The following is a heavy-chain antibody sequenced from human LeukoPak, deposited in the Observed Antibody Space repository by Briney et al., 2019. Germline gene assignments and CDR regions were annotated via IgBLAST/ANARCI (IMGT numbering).Heavy chain of an antibody. Sequence: PSETLSLTCTVSGGSISSYYWSWIRQPPGKGLEWIGYIYYSGSTNYNPSLKSRVTISVDTSKNQFTLKLSSVTAADTAVYYCARVRAGEEIATIRDYYFDYWGQGTLVTVSS. CDR3: ARVRAGEEIATIRDYYFDY. J-gene: IGHJ4*02. V-gene: IGHV4-59*01. CDR1: GGSISSYY. CDR2: IYYSGST. D-gene: IGHD5-24*01.